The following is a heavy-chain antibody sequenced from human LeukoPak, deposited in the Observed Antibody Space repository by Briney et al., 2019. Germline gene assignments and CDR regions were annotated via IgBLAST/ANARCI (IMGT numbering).Heavy chain of an antibody. CDR3: ARQSSGYSSNFDY. Sequence: GESLKNSSEGSGYSFTSSWISCVRQMPGKGLERKGRIDPSDFYNNYSPSFQGHVTISADKSITTAYLQWSSLKASDTAIYYCARQSSGYSSNFDYWGQGTLVTVSS. CDR2: IDPSDFYN. D-gene: IGHD5-18*01. CDR1: GYSFTSSW. V-gene: IGHV5-10-1*01. J-gene: IGHJ4*02.